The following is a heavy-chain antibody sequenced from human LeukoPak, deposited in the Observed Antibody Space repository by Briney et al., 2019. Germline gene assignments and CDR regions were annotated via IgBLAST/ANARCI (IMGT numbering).Heavy chain of an antibody. CDR3: AKRYYYDSSGYKSAFDY. CDR1: GFSFSTFA. D-gene: IGHD3-22*01. J-gene: IGHJ4*02. V-gene: IGHV3-64*04. Sequence: PGGSLRLSCSASGFSFSTFAMHWVRQAPGKGLEYVSTISGDGGSTYYADSVKGRFTISRDNPKNTLYLQMNSLRAEDTAVYYCAKRYYYDSSGYKSAFDYWGQGTLVTVSS. CDR2: ISGDGGST.